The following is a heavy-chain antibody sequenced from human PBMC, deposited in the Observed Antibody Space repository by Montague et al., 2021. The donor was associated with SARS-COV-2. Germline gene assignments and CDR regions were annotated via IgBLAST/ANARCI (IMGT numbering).Heavy chain of an antibody. CDR1: GGSVTSGDYY. Sequence: SETLSLTCTVSGGSVTSGDYYWTWIRQPPGKGLEWIGYIYNTGRTNYNPSHKSRVTISMDTSKNQFSLKVVSVGAADTAVYYCATEMPAYDVFDIWGQGTMVTVSS. D-gene: IGHD2-2*01. CDR2: IYNTGRT. V-gene: IGHV4-61*08. J-gene: IGHJ3*02. CDR3: ATEMPAYDVFDI.